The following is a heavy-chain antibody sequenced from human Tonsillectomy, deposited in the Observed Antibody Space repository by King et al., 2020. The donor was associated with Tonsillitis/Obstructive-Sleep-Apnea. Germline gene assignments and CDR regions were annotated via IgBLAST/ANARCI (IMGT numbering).Heavy chain of an antibody. Sequence: VQLVQSGAEVMKPGASVKVSCKASGYTFTRYYMHWVRQAPGQGLEWMGIINPSSGVTTYAQKFQGRVTLTRDTSTSTVYMELSSLRSADTAVYYCARETPIDRVFDYWGQGTLVAVSS. CDR1: GYTFTRYY. D-gene: IGHD3-10*01. CDR3: ARETPIDRVFDY. J-gene: IGHJ4*02. V-gene: IGHV1-46*01. CDR2: INPSSGVT.